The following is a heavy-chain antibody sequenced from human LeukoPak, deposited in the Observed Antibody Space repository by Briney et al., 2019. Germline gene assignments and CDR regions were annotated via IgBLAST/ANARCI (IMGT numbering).Heavy chain of an antibody. V-gene: IGHV3-49*04. J-gene: IGHJ6*02. CDR3: SRGPILLWVHNGMDV. D-gene: IGHD3-10*01. CDR2: IRSKAYGATT. Sequence: GRSLRLSCIASGFIFGDHAMSWVREAPGKGLEWVGFIRSKAYGATTEYAASVKGRFTISRDDSNGIDYLQMDYLKTEYTALYYCSRGPILLWVHNGMDVWGQGTTVTVSS. CDR1: GFIFGDHA.